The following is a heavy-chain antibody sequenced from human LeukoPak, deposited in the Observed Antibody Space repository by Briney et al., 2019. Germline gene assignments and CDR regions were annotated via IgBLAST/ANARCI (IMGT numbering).Heavy chain of an antibody. CDR1: GYTFTSYD. J-gene: IGHJ3*02. CDR3: ARRTRELGYCSGGSCYHDAFDM. V-gene: IGHV1-8*01. D-gene: IGHD2-15*01. Sequence: GASAKVSCKASGYTFTSYDINWVRQATGQGLEWMGWMNPNSGNTGYAQKFQGRVTMIRNTSISTAYMELSSLRSEDTAVYYCARRTRELGYCSGGSCYHDAFDMWGPGTMVTVSS. CDR2: MNPNSGNT.